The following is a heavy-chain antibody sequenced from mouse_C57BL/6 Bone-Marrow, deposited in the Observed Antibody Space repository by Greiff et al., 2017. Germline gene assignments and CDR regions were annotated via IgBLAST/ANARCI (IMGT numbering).Heavy chain of an antibody. CDR3: ARPFFYYGSSRPSV. CDR1: GYTFTSYW. Sequence: QVQLQQPGAELVKPGASVKLSCKASGYTFTSYWMHWVKQRPGQGLEWIGMIHPNSGSTNYNEKFKSKATLTVDKSSSTAYMQLSSLTSEDSAVYYCARPFFYYGSSRPSVWGTGTTVTVSS. D-gene: IGHD1-1*01. J-gene: IGHJ1*03. CDR2: IHPNSGST. V-gene: IGHV1-64*01.